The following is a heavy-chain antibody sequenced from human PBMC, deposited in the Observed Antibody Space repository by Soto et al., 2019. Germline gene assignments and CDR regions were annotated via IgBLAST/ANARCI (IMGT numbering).Heavy chain of an antibody. V-gene: IGHV3-30*18. Sequence: QVQLVESGGGVVQPGRSLRLSCAASGFTFSSYGMHWVRQAPGKGLEWVAVISYDGSNKYYADSVKGRFTISRDNSKNTLYLQMNSLRAEDTAVYYCAKDRSAAQNELELSVLPGYWGQGTLVTVSS. D-gene: IGHD1-7*01. CDR3: AKDRSAAQNELELSVLPGY. CDR2: ISYDGSNK. CDR1: GFTFSSYG. J-gene: IGHJ4*02.